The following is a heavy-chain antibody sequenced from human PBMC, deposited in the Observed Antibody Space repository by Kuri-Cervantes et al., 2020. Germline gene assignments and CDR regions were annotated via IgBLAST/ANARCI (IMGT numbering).Heavy chain of an antibody. Sequence: LRLSCTVSGGSISSGGYYWNWIRQHPGKGLEWIGYIYYSGSTYYNPSLKSRVTISVDTSKNQFSLKLSSVTAADTAVYYCARGRWEELTIFDYWGQGTLVTVSS. J-gene: IGHJ4*02. V-gene: IGHV4-31*03. CDR2: IYYSGST. D-gene: IGHD1-26*01. CDR3: ARGRWEELTIFDY. CDR1: GGSISSGGYY.